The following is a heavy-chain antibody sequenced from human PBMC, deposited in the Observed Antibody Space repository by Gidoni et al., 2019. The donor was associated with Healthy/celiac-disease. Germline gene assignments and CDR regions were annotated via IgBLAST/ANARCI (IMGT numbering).Heavy chain of an antibody. V-gene: IGHV4-38-2*02. D-gene: IGHD3-16*01. J-gene: IGHJ4*02. CDR1: GYSISSGYY. CDR3: AREGNGGY. Sequence: QVQLQESGPGLVKPSETLSLTCAVSGYSISSGYYWGWIRQPPGKGLEWIGSIYHSGRTYSNPSLKSRVTISVDTSKNQFSLKLSSVTAADTAVYYCAREGNGGYWGQGTLVTVSS. CDR2: IYHSGRT.